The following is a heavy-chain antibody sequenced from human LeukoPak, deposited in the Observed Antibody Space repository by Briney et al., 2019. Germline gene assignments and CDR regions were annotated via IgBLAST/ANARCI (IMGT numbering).Heavy chain of an antibody. J-gene: IGHJ5*02. CDR3: ARGVVPAAITPGNWFDP. CDR2: IIPIFGTV. D-gene: IGHD2-2*02. Sequence: SVKVSCKASGGTFSSYAISWVRQAPGQGLEWMGGIIPIFGTVNYAQKFQGRVTITADESTSTAYMELSSLRSEDTAVYYCARGVVPAAITPGNWFDPWGQGTLVTVSS. V-gene: IGHV1-69*13. CDR1: GGTFSSYA.